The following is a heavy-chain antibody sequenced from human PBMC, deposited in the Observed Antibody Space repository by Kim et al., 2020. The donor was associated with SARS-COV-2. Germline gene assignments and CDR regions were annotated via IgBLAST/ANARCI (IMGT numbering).Heavy chain of an antibody. V-gene: IGHV3-53*04. CDR2: IYSGGST. J-gene: IGHJ4*02. CDR3: ARGHSGNSYYDFWTKEGNYFDY. Sequence: GGSLRLSCAASGFTVSSNYMSWVRQAPGKGLEWVSVIYSGGSTYYADSVKGRFTISRHNSKNTLYLQMNSLRAEDTAVYYCARGHSGNSYYDFWTKEGNYFDYWGQGTLVTVSS. D-gene: IGHD3-3*01. CDR1: GFTVSSNY.